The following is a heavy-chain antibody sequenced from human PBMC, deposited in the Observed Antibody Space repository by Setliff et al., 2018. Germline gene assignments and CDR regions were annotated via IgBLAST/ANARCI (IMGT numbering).Heavy chain of an antibody. CDR2: VYYSGTA. CDR1: DGSLSTYY. Sequence: PSETLSLTCTVSDGSLSTYYWSWIRQPPGKGLEFIGYVYYSGTANYSPSLRSRLTISVDTSKNQFSRKLSSVTAADTAVYYCARGRNVAARLLDSWGQGARVTVS. D-gene: IGHD6-6*01. J-gene: IGHJ4*02. V-gene: IGHV4-59*12. CDR3: ARGRNVAARLLDS.